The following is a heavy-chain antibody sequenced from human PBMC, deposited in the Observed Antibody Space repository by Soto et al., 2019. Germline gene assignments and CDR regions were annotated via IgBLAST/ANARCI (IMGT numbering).Heavy chain of an antibody. CDR1: GFPFSSYA. CDR3: AKDQALLIAVAPDY. J-gene: IGHJ4*02. CDR2: SSGSGGST. Sequence: PGGALSLSCAASGFPFSSYAMSWVRPTPGKGLEWVSLSSGSGGSTYYADSVKGRFTIARDNSKNTLYLQMNSLRAEDTAVYYCAKDQALLIAVAPDYWGQGTPVTVSS. D-gene: IGHD6-19*01. V-gene: IGHV3-23*01.